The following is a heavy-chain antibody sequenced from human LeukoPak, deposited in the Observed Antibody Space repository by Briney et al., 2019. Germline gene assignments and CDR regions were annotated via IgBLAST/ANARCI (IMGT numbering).Heavy chain of an antibody. Sequence: SETLSLTCTVSGGSISSSSYYWGWIRQPSGKGLEWIGSIYYSGSTYYNPSLKSRVTISVDTSKNQFSLKLSSVTAADTAVYYCARDLGERITMIVVEIDAFDIWGQGTMVTVSS. CDR2: IYYSGST. D-gene: IGHD3-22*01. CDR3: ARDLGERITMIVVEIDAFDI. J-gene: IGHJ3*02. V-gene: IGHV4-39*07. CDR1: GGSISSSSYY.